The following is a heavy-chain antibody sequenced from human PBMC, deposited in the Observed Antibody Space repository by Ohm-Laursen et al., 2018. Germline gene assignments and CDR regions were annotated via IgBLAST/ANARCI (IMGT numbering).Heavy chain of an antibody. CDR3: ARDDDTSSHYSRFDY. J-gene: IGHJ4*02. V-gene: IGHV3-53*01. CDR1: GFTVSSKY. CDR2: LDSGSST. D-gene: IGHD3-22*01. Sequence: SLRLSCAASGFTVSSKYMSWVRQAPGKGLEWVSVLDSGSSTYYADSVKGRFIIIRDNSKNTLYLQMNSLRAEDTAVYYCARDDDTSSHYSRFDYWGQGTLVTVSS.